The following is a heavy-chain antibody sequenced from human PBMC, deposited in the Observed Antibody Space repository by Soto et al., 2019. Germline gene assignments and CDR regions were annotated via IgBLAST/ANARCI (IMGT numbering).Heavy chain of an antibody. D-gene: IGHD4-17*01. V-gene: IGHV4-59*01. J-gene: IGHJ4*02. Sequence: SETLSLTCTVSGGSISSYYWSWIRQPPGKGLEWIGYIYYSGSTNYSPSLQSRLTITRDTSKNQVALTMTDMDPVDTATYYCAHTQDYGTVGYWGQGTLVTVSS. CDR3: AHTQDYGTVGY. CDR1: GGSISSYY. CDR2: IYYSGST.